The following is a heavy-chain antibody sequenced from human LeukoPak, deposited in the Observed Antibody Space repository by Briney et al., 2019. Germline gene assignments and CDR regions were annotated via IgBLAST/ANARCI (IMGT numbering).Heavy chain of an antibody. J-gene: IGHJ6*02. CDR3: ARDINMGPRPSDV. Sequence: PGRSLRLSCAASGFTFDDYAMHWVRQAPGKGLEWVSVIYSGGSTYYADSVKGRFTISRDNSKNTLYLQMNSLRAEDTAVYYCARDINMGPRPSDVWGQGTTVTVSS. CDR2: IYSGGST. D-gene: IGHD3-3*02. CDR1: GFTFDDYA. V-gene: IGHV3-66*01.